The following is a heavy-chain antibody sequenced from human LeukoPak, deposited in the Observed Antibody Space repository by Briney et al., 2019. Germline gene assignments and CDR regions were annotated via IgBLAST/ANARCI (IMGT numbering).Heavy chain of an antibody. D-gene: IGHD2-2*01. Sequence: SVKVSCKASGYTFTDYYMHWVRQAPGQGFEWMGWINPNDGDTNYAQKFQGRVTMTGDTSISTAHMEVSRLRSDDTAVYYCARANFLYCSSSTCLFDYWGQGTLVTVSS. V-gene: IGHV1-2*02. CDR3: ARANFLYCSSSTCLFDY. CDR1: GYTFTDYY. J-gene: IGHJ4*02. CDR2: INPNDGDT.